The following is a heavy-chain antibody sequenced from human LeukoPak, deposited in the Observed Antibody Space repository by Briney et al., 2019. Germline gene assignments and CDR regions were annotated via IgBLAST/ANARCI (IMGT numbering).Heavy chain of an antibody. D-gene: IGHD3-22*01. CDR3: ARGTGNYYDSSGYYSIDI. Sequence: GGSLRLSCAASGFTFSSYAIHWVRQAPGKGLEWVADISYDGSNKYYADSVKGRFTISRDNSKNTLYLQMNTLRAEDTAVYYCARGTGNYYDSSGYYSIDIWGQGTMVTVSS. CDR2: ISYDGSNK. J-gene: IGHJ3*02. V-gene: IGHV3-30-3*01. CDR1: GFTFSSYA.